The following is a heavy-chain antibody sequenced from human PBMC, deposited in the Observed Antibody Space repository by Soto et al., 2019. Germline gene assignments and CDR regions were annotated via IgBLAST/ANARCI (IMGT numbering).Heavy chain of an antibody. J-gene: IGHJ4*02. D-gene: IGHD3-10*01. V-gene: IGHV3-74*01. Sequence: EVQLVESGGKLVQPGGSLKLSCAASGFTFDYYWMHWVRQVPGKGLVWISRINLDGSTTDYADSVKGRFTISRDNAKNTLFLQMNSLRVEDTAVYYCLRESRYLQSEPPIWGQGTLVAVSS. CDR3: LRESRYLQSEPPI. CDR2: INLDGSTT. CDR1: GFTFDYYW.